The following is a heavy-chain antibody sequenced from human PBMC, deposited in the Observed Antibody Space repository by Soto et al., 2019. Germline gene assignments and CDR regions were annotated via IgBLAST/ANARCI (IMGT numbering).Heavy chain of an antibody. D-gene: IGHD6-19*01. CDR1: GGSISTYY. J-gene: IGHJ4*02. CDR2: IHGSGST. CDR3: VRVGAVAANGGFFDY. Sequence: QVQLQESCPGLVKPSETLSLTCNVSGGSISTYYWTWIRQPAGKGLEWIGRIHGSGSTAYSPSLRGRLTMSVDTSKNQFSLKVTSVTAADTAVYYCVRVGAVAANGGFFDYWGQGTLVTVSA. V-gene: IGHV4-4*07.